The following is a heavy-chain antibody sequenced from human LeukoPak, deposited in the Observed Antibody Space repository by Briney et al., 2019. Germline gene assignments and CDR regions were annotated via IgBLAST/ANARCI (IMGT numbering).Heavy chain of an antibody. V-gene: IGHV1-3*01. Sequence: ASVKVSCKASGYTFTSYAMHWVRQAPGQRLEWMGWINAGNGNTKYSQKFQGRVTITRDTSASTAYVELSSLRSEDTAVYYCARPAGDSSGYYYRYYFDYWGQGTLVTVSS. CDR1: GYTFTSYA. CDR2: INAGNGNT. D-gene: IGHD3-22*01. CDR3: ARPAGDSSGYYYRYYFDY. J-gene: IGHJ4*02.